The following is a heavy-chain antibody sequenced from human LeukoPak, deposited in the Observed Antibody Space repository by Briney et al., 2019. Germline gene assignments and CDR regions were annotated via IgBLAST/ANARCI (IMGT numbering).Heavy chain of an antibody. V-gene: IGHV4-34*01. CDR1: GGSFSGYY. J-gene: IGHJ3*02. CDR3: AREKRRSSSSLNAFDI. CDR2: INHSGST. Sequence: SETLSLTYAVYGGSFSGYYWSWIRQPPGKGLEWIGEINHSGSTNYNPSLKSRVTISVDTSKNQFSLKLSSVTAADTAVYYCAREKRRSSSSLNAFDIWGQGTMVTVSS. D-gene: IGHD6-6*01.